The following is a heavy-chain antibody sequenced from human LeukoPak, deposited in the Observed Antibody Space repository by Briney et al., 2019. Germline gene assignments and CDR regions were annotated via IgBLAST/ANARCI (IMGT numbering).Heavy chain of an antibody. V-gene: IGHV3-23*01. J-gene: IGHJ4*02. D-gene: IGHD2-2*01. CDR3: VKDRCDRTTCPEV. CDR1: GFTFSTYA. Sequence: PGGSLRLSCAASGFTFSTYAMSWVRQAPGEGLEWVSGISNSGDSTYYPDSVKGRLTISRDNSKNTLHLQMSSLRAEDTALYYCVKDRCDRTTCPEVWGQGTLVTVSS. CDR2: ISNSGDST.